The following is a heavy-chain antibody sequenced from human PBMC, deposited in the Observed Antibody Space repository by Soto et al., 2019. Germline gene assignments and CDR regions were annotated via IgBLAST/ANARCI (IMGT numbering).Heavy chain of an antibody. CDR2: IIPILGIA. CDR1: GGTFSSYT. D-gene: IGHD2-15*01. V-gene: IGHV1-69*02. Sequence: SVKVSCKASGGTFSSYTISWVRQAPGQGLEWMGRIIPILGIANYAQKFQGRVTITADKSTSTAYMELSSLRSEDTAVYYCARGAIDCSGGSCYSQVWFDPWGQGTLVTVSS. J-gene: IGHJ5*02. CDR3: ARGAIDCSGGSCYSQVWFDP.